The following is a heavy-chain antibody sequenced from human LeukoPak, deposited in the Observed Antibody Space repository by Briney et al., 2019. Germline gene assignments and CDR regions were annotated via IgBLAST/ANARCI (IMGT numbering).Heavy chain of an antibody. Sequence: SETLSLTCAVYGGSFSGYYWSWIRQPPGKGLEWIGEINHSGSTNYNPSLKSRVTISVDTSMNQFSLKLSSVTAADTAVYYCARGAIVVVPAARDVFDYWGQGTLVTVSS. CDR2: INHSGST. J-gene: IGHJ4*02. CDR3: ARGAIVVVPAARDVFDY. V-gene: IGHV4-34*01. CDR1: GGSFSGYY. D-gene: IGHD2-2*01.